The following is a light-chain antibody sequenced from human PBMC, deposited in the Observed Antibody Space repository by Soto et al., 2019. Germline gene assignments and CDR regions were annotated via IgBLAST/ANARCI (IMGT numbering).Light chain of an antibody. CDR2: DVS. CDR3: CSYAGSYTSYV. Sequence: QSAVTQPRSVSVTPGQSVTISCTGPSCDVGGYNYVAWSQQHAGKAPKLMIYDVSKRLSAVPDRFSGSKSVSTASLTISGLQAENEADYYCCSYAGSYTSYVFGTGTKVTVL. V-gene: IGLV2-11*01. J-gene: IGLJ1*01. CDR1: SCDVGGYNY.